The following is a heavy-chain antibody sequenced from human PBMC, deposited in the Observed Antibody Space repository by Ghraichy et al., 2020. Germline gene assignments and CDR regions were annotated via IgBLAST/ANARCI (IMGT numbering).Heavy chain of an antibody. CDR1: GFTFSSYG. Sequence: GESLNISCAASGFTFSSYGMHWVRQAPGKGLEWVAFIRYDGSNKYYADSVKGRFTISRDNSKNTLYLQMNSLRAEDTAVYYCAKHRGPPTYYYYMDVWGKGTTVTVSS. V-gene: IGHV3-30*02. J-gene: IGHJ6*03. CDR2: IRYDGSNK. CDR3: AKHRGPPTYYYYMDV. D-gene: IGHD1-14*01.